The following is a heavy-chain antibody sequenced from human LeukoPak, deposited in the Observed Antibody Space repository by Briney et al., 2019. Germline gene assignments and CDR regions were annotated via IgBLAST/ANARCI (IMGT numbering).Heavy chain of an antibody. CDR3: AKKARDTSGYYYAFDH. CDR1: GFSFSTYA. CDR2: ITGRTSST. J-gene: IGHJ4*02. D-gene: IGHD3-22*01. Sequence: GGSLRLSCAASGFSFSTYAMSWVRQAPGKGLEWVSGITGRTSSTYYADSVKGRFTISRDSSKNTLYLQMNSLRAEDTVVYYCAKKARDTSGYYYAFDHWGQGALVTVSS. V-gene: IGHV3-23*01.